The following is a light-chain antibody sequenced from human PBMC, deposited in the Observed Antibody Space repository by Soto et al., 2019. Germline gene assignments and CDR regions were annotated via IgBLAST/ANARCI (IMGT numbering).Light chain of an antibody. CDR2: GAS. J-gene: IGKJ2*01. Sequence: EIVLTQSPGTLSLSPGERATLSCRASQSVSSSYLVWYQQKPGQAPRLLIYGASSRATGIPDRFSGSGSGTDFTLTISRLEPEDCAVYYCQQYGSSLGYTFGQGTKLEIK. V-gene: IGKV3-20*01. CDR3: QQYGSSLGYT. CDR1: QSVSSSY.